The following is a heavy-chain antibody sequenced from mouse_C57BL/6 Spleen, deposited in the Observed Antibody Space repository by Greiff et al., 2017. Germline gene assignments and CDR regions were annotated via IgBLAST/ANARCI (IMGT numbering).Heavy chain of an antibody. Sequence: VQLQQPGAELVKPGASVKLSCKASGYTFTSYWMHWVKQRPGRGLEWIGRIDPNSGGTKYNEKFKSKATLPVDKPSSTAYMQLSSLTSEDSAVYYGARNAGLYYGSSEGFAYWGQGTLVTVSA. D-gene: IGHD1-1*01. J-gene: IGHJ3*01. V-gene: IGHV1-72*01. CDR2: IDPNSGGT. CDR1: GYTFTSYW. CDR3: ARNAGLYYGSSEGFAY.